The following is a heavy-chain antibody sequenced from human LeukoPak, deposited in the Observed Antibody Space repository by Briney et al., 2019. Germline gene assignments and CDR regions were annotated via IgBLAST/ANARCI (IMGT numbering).Heavy chain of an antibody. Sequence: ASVKVSCKASGYTFTSYGISWVRQAPGQGLEWMGWISAYNGNTNYAQKLQGRVTMSRDTSTSTAYLELPCLCPDDTPSSHCARDHDTRNDVARYWRQGPPVTVSS. D-gene: IGHD1-1*01. V-gene: IGHV1-18*01. CDR1: GYTFTSYG. J-gene: IGHJ1*01. CDR2: ISAYNGNT. CDR3: ARDHDTRNDVARY.